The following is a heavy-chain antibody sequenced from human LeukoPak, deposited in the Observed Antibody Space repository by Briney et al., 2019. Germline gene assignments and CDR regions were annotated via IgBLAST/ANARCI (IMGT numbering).Heavy chain of an antibody. V-gene: IGHV1-3*01. Sequence: ASVKVSCKASGYTFTSYAMHWVRQAPGQRLEWMGWINAGNGNTKYSQKFQGRVTITRDTSASTAYMELSSLRSEDTAVYYCARYSGSYYYFDYWGQGTLVTVSS. CDR2: INAGNGNT. D-gene: IGHD1-26*01. J-gene: IGHJ4*02. CDR1: GYTFTSYA. CDR3: ARYSGSYYYFDY.